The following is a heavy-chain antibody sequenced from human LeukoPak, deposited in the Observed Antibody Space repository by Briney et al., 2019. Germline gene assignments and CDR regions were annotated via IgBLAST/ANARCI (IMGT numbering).Heavy chain of an antibody. D-gene: IGHD4-17*01. CDR3: ASNTHPIYGDYTEDYYYMDV. V-gene: IGHV4-39*07. CDR2: IYYSGST. J-gene: IGHJ6*03. Sequence: PSETLSLTCTVSGGSISSSSYYWGWIRQPPGKGLEWIGSIYYSGSTYYNPSLKSRVTISVDTSKNQFSLKLSSVTAADTAVYYCASNTHPIYGDYTEDYYYMDVWGKGTTVTVSS. CDR1: GGSISSSSYY.